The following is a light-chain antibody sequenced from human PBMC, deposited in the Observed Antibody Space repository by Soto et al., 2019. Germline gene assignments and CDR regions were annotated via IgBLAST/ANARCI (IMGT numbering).Light chain of an antibody. Sequence: EIVLTQSPATLSLSPGERATLSCRASQSVSSYLAWYQQKPGQAPRLLIYDASNRATGIPARFSGSGSGTAFALTITSLEPADFAVYYCHQRSNWPGTFGQGTKVEIK. V-gene: IGKV3-11*01. CDR1: QSVSSY. CDR2: DAS. J-gene: IGKJ1*01. CDR3: HQRSNWPGT.